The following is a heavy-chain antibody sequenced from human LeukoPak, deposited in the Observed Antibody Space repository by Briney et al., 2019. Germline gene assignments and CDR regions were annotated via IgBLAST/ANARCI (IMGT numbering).Heavy chain of an antibody. CDR2: LYPSGST. J-gene: IGHJ4*02. CDR3: AGGHYPLEY. D-gene: IGHD1-26*01. Sequence: KPSETLSLTCSVSGGSINSGYWSWIRQPPGEGLEWIGLLYPSGSTNYNPSLKSRVTISVDTSRTQFSLKLSSMTAADTAVYYCAGGHYPLEYWGQGTLATVSS. V-gene: IGHV4-59*01. CDR1: GGSINSGY.